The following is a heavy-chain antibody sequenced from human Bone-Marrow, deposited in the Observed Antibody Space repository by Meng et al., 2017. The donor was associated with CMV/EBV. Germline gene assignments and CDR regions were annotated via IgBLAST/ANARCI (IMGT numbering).Heavy chain of an antibody. CDR1: GFTFSSYW. CDR2: VNSDESIT. V-gene: IGHV3-74*01. CDR3: LRCTNTNCYDY. Sequence: GESLKISCAASGFTFSSYWVHWVRQAPGKGLVWVSRVNSDESITSYADSVKGRFTVSRDNAKNTLYLQMSSLRAEDTAVYYCLRCTNTNCYDYWGQGTLVTVSS. D-gene: IGHD2-8*01. J-gene: IGHJ4*02.